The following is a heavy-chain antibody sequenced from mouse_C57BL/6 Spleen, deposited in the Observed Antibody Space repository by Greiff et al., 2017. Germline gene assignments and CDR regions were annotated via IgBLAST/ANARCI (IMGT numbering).Heavy chain of an antibody. D-gene: IGHD2-1*01. V-gene: IGHV1-22*01. J-gene: IGHJ2*01. Sequence: VQLQQSGPELVKPGASVKMSCKASGYTFTDYNLHWVKQSHGKSLEWIGYINPNNGGTSYNQKFKGQATLTVDKSSSTAYMERRRLTSEESAVYDCARSIYYGNYVDYWGQGTTLTVSS. CDR1: GYTFTDYN. CDR3: ARSIYYGNYVDY. CDR2: INPNNGGT.